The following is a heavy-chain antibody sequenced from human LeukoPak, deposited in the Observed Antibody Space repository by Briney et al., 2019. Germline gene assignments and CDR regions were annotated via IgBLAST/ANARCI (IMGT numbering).Heavy chain of an antibody. CDR2: ITYSGTT. J-gene: IGHJ5*02. Sequence: PSDTLSLTCTVSGASISNSGYAWAWIRQPPGKGLEWIGSITYSGTTTYNPSPSLKSRVTISADTSKNKYFLQLTSVTAADTAVFYCARETLGTSKIEPWGQGTLVTVSS. D-gene: IGHD3-16*01. CDR3: ARETLGTSKIEP. V-gene: IGHV4-39*02. CDR1: GASISNSGYA.